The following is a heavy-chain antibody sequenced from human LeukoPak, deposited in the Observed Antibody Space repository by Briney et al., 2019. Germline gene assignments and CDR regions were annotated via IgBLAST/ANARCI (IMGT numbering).Heavy chain of an antibody. CDR3: ARHGTGRRYYYYYYMDV. CDR2: IYYSGST. Sequence: PSETLSLTCAVSGGSISSSSYYWGWIRQPPGKGLEWIGSIYYSGSTYYNPSLKSRVTISVDTSKNQFSLKLSSVTAADTAVYYCARHGTGRRYYYYYYMDVWGKGTTVTVSS. V-gene: IGHV4-39*01. CDR1: GGSISSSSYY. D-gene: IGHD6-13*01. J-gene: IGHJ6*03.